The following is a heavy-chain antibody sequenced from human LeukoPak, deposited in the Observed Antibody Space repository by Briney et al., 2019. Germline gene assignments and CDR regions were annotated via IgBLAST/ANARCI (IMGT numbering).Heavy chain of an antibody. V-gene: IGHV3-74*01. J-gene: IGHJ4*02. Sequence: GGSRRLSCAASGFTFNAYWVHWVRQVPGKGLVWVSRIDTDGSATNYADSVKGRFTISRDNAENTLYLEMNSLRAEDTAVYYCARGLWGIDYWGQGTLVTVSS. CDR2: IDTDGSAT. CDR3: ARGLWGIDY. D-gene: IGHD7-27*01. CDR1: GFTFNAYW.